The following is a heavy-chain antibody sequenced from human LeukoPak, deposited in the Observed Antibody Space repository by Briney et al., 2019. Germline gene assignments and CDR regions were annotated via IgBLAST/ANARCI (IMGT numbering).Heavy chain of an antibody. CDR2: ISGSGGST. D-gene: IGHD3-9*01. CDR1: GFTFSSYA. J-gene: IGHJ4*02. CDR3: AKGVAVTGYYSDY. Sequence: GGSLRLSCAASGFTFSSYAMSWVRQAPGKGLEWASAISGSGGSTYYADSVKGRFTISRDNSKNTLYLQMNSLRAEDTAVYYCAKGVAVTGYYSDYWGQGTLVTVSS. V-gene: IGHV3-23*01.